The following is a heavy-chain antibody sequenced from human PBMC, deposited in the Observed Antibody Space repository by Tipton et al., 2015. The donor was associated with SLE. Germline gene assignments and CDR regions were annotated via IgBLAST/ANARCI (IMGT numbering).Heavy chain of an antibody. Sequence: TLSLTCTVSGGSISSYYWSWIRQPPGKGLEWIGSIYYSGSTYCNPSLKSRVTISVDTSKNQFSLKLSSVTAADTAVYYCARGGADSGYDYCDYWGQGTLVTVSS. CDR1: GGSISSYY. CDR2: IYYSGST. D-gene: IGHD5-12*01. J-gene: IGHJ4*02. CDR3: ARGGADSGYDYCDY. V-gene: IGHV4-39*07.